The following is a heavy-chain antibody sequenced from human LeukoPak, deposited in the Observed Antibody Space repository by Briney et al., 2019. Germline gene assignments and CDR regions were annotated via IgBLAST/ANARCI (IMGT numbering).Heavy chain of an antibody. CDR1: GYTFTGYY. V-gene: IGHV1-2*02. CDR2: INPNSGGT. Sequence: ASVKVFCKASGYTFTGYYMHWVRQAPGQGLEWMGWINPNSGGTNYAQKFQGRVTMTRDTSISTAYMELSRLRSDDTAVYYCVRDRRTRYYDILTGHRGWFDPWGQGTLVTVSS. D-gene: IGHD3-9*01. CDR3: VRDRRTRYYDILTGHRGWFDP. J-gene: IGHJ5*02.